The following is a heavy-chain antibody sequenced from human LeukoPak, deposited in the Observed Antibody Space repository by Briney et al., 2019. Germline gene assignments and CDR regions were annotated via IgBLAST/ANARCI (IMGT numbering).Heavy chain of an antibody. Sequence: GGSLRLSCEASGFTFSNYAVSWVRQAPGNPGKGLEWVSAISGSGGNTYYADSVKGRFTISRDNSKNSLNLQMNSLRAEDTAVYYCARGCSSTNCYSYYFDYWGQGTLVTVSS. CDR3: ARGCSSTNCYSYYFDY. CDR2: ISGSGGNT. CDR1: GFTFSNYA. J-gene: IGHJ4*02. V-gene: IGHV3-23*01. D-gene: IGHD2-2*02.